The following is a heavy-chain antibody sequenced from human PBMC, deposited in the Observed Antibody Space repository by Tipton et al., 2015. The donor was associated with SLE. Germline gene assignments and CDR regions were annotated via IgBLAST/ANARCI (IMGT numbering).Heavy chain of an antibody. J-gene: IGHJ2*01. Sequence: TLSLTCNVSGGSISSRTYYWGWIRQPPGKGLEWIAYIYHVGSTNYNPSLRSRLTISVDTSKNQFSLNLTSVTPADTAVYYCARGALFTVTALRRRYFDLWGRGTLVTVSS. CDR3: ARGALFTVTALRRRYFDL. V-gene: IGHV4-61*05. CDR2: IYHVGST. CDR1: GGSISSRTYY. D-gene: IGHD2-21*02.